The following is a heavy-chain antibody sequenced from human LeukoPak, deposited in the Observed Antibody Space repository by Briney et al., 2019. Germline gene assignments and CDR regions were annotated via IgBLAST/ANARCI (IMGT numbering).Heavy chain of an antibody. CDR3: AKASFYYDFWSGPFAS. Sequence: GGSLRLSCATSGFNFTRYAMSWIRQAPGKGLEWVAAISRRADSTYYADSVKGRLTISRDNAKSSLFLQMNSLRAEDTAVYYCAKASFYYDFWSGPFASWGQGSLVVVSS. CDR1: GFNFTRYA. CDR2: ISRRADST. J-gene: IGHJ4*02. V-gene: IGHV3-23*01. D-gene: IGHD3-3*01.